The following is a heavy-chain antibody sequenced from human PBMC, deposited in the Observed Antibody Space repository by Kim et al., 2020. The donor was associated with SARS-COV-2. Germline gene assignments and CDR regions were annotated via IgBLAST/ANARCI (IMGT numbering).Heavy chain of an antibody. CDR1: GYTFTSYG. CDR2: ISAYNGNT. D-gene: IGHD3-10*01. Sequence: ASVKVSCKASGYTFTSYGISWVRQAPGQGLEWMGWISAYNGNTNYAQKLQGRVTMTTDTSTSTAYMELRSLRSDDTAVYYCARVPLTMVRGVWWFDHWGQGTLVTVSS. J-gene: IGHJ5*02. V-gene: IGHV1-18*01. CDR3: ARVPLTMVRGVWWFDH.